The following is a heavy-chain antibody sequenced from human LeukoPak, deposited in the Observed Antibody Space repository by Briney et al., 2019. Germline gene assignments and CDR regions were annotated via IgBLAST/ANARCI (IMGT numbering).Heavy chain of an antibody. J-gene: IGHJ4*02. Sequence: SETLSLTCAVYGGSFSGYYWSWVRQPPGKGLEWIGEINHSGSTNYNPSLKSRVTISVDTSKNQFSLKLSSVTAVDTAVYYCARRYYGGNGYAYWGQGTLVTVSS. CDR2: INHSGST. CDR1: GGSFSGYY. V-gene: IGHV4-34*01. CDR3: ARRYYGGNGYAY. D-gene: IGHD4-23*01.